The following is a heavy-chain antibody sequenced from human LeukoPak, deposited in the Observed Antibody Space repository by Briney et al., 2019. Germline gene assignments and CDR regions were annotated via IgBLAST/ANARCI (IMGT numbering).Heavy chain of an antibody. J-gene: IGHJ3*02. Sequence: GGSLRLSCAASGFTFSSYAMHWIRQAPGKGLEYVSAISSNGGSTYYANSVKGRFTISRDNSKNTLYLQMGSLRAEDMAVYYCAVIVGATAADAFDIWGQGTMVTVSS. V-gene: IGHV3-64*01. CDR3: AVIVGATAADAFDI. CDR1: GFTFSSYA. CDR2: ISSNGGST. D-gene: IGHD1-26*01.